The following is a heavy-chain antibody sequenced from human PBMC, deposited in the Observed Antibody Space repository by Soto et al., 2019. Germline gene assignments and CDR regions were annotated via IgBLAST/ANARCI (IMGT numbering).Heavy chain of an antibody. CDR1: GFTFSSYS. V-gene: IGHV3-48*01. CDR2: ISSSSSTI. CDR3: ARDLGRDIVVVPAAPRTKDNGFDP. Sequence: PGGSLRLSCAASGFTFSSYSMNWVRQAPGKGLEWVSYISSSSSTIYYADSVKGRFTISRDNAKNSLYLQMNSLRAKDTAVYYCARDLGRDIVVVPAAPRTKDNGFDPWGQGTLVNVSS. D-gene: IGHD2-2*01. J-gene: IGHJ5*02.